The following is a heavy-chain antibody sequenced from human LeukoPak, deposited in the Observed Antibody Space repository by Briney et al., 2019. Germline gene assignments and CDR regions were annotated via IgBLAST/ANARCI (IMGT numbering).Heavy chain of an antibody. CDR2: ITDSDYST. J-gene: IGHJ4*02. D-gene: IGHD3-16*01. CDR3: AKDPGDDFVL. CDR1: GFPLRSYA. V-gene: IGHV3-23*01. Sequence: PGGSLRLSCAGSGFPLRSYAMNWVRQAPGKGLEWVSGITDSDYSTYYADSVKGRFTISRDNSESTLYLQMSSLRAEDTAVYYCAKDPGDDFVLWGQGTLVTVSS.